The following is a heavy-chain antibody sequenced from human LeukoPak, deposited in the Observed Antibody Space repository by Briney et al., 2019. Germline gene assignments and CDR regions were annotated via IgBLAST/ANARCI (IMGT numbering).Heavy chain of an antibody. CDR1: GDSISGSSYY. Sequence: WETLSLTCTVSGDSISGSSYYWGWIRQPPGKGLEWIGSTFYNGRTYYKPSLKSRLSISIDTSKNQFSLKLNSVTAADTALYYCARVVAAAGNNWFDPWGQGTLVTVSS. CDR3: ARVVAAAGNNWFDP. V-gene: IGHV4-39*07. CDR2: TFYNGRT. D-gene: IGHD6-13*01. J-gene: IGHJ5*02.